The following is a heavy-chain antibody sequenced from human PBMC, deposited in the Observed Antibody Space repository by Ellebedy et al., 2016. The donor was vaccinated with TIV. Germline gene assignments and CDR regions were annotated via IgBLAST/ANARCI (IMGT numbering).Heavy chain of an antibody. V-gene: IGHV3-66*01. CDR2: IYSGGST. J-gene: IGHJ4*02. CDR3: AREVYCGGDCFNFDL. Sequence: GESLKISCAASGFTFSSNYMSWVRQAPGKGLQWVSVIYSGGSTYYADSVKGRFTISRDNSKNTLYLQMNSLRAEDTAVYFCAREVYCGGDCFNFDLWGQGTLVTVSS. CDR1: GFTFSSNY. D-gene: IGHD2-21*02.